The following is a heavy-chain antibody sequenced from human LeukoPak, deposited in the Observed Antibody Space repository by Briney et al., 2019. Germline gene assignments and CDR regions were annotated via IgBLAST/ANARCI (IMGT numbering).Heavy chain of an antibody. V-gene: IGHV3-7*01. CDR2: IKQDGSKQ. CDR1: GFTFSSYW. D-gene: IGHD6-13*01. Sequence: PGGSLRLSCAASGFTFSSYWMNWVRQAPGKGLEWVANIKQDGSKQYYVDSVKGRFTISRDNARNSVYLQMNSLRVEDTAVYYCVRESHSSSWYDAFDIWGQGTMVTVSS. CDR3: VRESHSSSWYDAFDI. J-gene: IGHJ3*02.